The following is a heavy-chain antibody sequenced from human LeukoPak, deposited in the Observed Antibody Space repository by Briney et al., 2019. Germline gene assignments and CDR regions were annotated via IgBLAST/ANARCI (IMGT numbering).Heavy chain of an antibody. V-gene: IGHV3-48*04. CDR1: GFTFSSYS. Sequence: GGSLRLSCAASGFTFSSYSMNWVRQAPGKGLEWVSYITSSSFTIYYADSVKGRFTISRDNAKNSLYLQMNSLRAEDTAVYYCARGEPFDYWGQGTLVTVSS. CDR2: ITSSSFTI. J-gene: IGHJ4*02. CDR3: ARGEPFDY.